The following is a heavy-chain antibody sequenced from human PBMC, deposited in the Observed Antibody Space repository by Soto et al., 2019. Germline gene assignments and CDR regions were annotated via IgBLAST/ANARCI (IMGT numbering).Heavy chain of an antibody. CDR1: GESFSPYY. CDR2: IYHSGST. CDR3: ARFYYSFGMDV. J-gene: IGHJ6*02. Sequence: SETLSLTCAVHGESFSPYYWSWIRQAPGEGLEWIGEIYHSGSTNYNPSLKSRVTISIDASKNQFSLSLRSVTAADTAVYYCARFYYSFGMDVWGQGTTVTVS. V-gene: IGHV4-34*01.